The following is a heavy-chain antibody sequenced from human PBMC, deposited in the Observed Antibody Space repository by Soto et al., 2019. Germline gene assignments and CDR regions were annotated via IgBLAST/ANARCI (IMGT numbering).Heavy chain of an antibody. CDR1: GFSLSTGGVG. Sequence: QITLKESGPTLVKPTQTLTLTCTVSGFSLSTGGVGVGWIRQAPGKALEWLDRPSLKSRVTITKDNSKNQVVLTMTNMDPVDTATYYCARAQWFGDPFDYWGQGTLVTVSS. CDR3: ARAQWFGDPFDY. D-gene: IGHD3-10*01. J-gene: IGHJ4*02. V-gene: IGHV2-5*01.